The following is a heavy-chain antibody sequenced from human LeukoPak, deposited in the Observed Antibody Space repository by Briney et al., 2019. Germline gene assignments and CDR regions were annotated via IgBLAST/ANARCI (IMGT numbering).Heavy chain of an antibody. D-gene: IGHD6-13*01. CDR1: GFTFSAYG. CDR3: AKVLGEYSIRSKPLDT. Sequence: GGSLRLPCATSGFTFSAYGMHWVRQAPVKGLEWVAFIRYDGSNKYYPDSVRGRFTVSRDNSKNTLYLQMNSLRPEDTAVYYCAKVLGEYSIRSKPLDTWGQGTLVTVSS. V-gene: IGHV3-30*02. CDR2: IRYDGSNK. J-gene: IGHJ5*02.